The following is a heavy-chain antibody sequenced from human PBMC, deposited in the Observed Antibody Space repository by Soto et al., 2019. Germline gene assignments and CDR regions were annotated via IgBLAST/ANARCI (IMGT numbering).Heavy chain of an antibody. CDR1: GFSFSDSV. CDR2: ISSSSRTI. CDR3: ARSRMEWALYFDN. Sequence: EVQLVDSGGGLIQPGGSLSLSCEASGFSFSDSVMNWVRRAPGKGLEWISYISSSSRTIYYAASVEGRFTVSRDNVKSSVHMQMNSLRGEDTGVYYCARSRMEWALYFDNWGRGTLVTVSS. D-gene: IGHD3-3*01. J-gene: IGHJ4*02. V-gene: IGHV3-48*01.